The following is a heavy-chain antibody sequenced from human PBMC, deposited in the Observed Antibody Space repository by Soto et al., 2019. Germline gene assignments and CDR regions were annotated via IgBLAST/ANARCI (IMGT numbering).Heavy chain of an antibody. D-gene: IGHD3-22*01. Sequence: GGSLRLSCAASGFTFSSYSMNWVRQAPGKGLEWVSPISSSSSYIYYADSVKGRFTISRDNAKNSLYLQMNSLRAEDTAVYYCARDMGYYYDSSGYHFDYWGQGTLVTVSS. CDR3: ARDMGYYYDSSGYHFDY. CDR2: ISSSSSYI. CDR1: GFTFSSYS. V-gene: IGHV3-21*01. J-gene: IGHJ4*02.